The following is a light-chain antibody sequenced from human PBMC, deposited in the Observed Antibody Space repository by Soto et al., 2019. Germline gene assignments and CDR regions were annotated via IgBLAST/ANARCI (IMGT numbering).Light chain of an antibody. Sequence: DIQMTQSPSTLSASVGDRVTITCRASQSISSWLAWYQQKPGKAPNLLIYKASSLESGVPSRFSGSGSGTEFTLTISSLQPDDFATYYCQQKGTFDQGTKVEIK. J-gene: IGKJ1*01. CDR1: QSISSW. V-gene: IGKV1-5*03. CDR3: QQKGT. CDR2: KAS.